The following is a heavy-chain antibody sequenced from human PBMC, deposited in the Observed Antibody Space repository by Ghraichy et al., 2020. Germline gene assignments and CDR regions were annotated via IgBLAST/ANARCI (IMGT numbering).Heavy chain of an antibody. CDR3: VRDRHYIDFDSSNYWTLYFDH. CDR2: ISISGKYI. J-gene: IGHJ4*02. D-gene: IGHD3-22*01. V-gene: IGHV3-21*06. CDR1: GFTFSTYS. Sequence: GGSLRLSCAASGFTFSTYSMNWVRQAPGKGLEWVATISISGKYIYYADLVKGRFTISRDNAKDSLYLEMNGLRAEDTAIYYCVRDRHYIDFDSSNYWTLYFDHWGQGTPVTVSS.